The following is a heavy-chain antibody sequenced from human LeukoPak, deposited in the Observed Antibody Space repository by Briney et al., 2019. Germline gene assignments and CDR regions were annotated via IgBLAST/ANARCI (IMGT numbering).Heavy chain of an antibody. CDR1: GGSISSSSYY. CDR3: AGLPRATIGATNYFDF. V-gene: IGHV4-39*01. Sequence: SETLSLTCTVSGGSISSSSYYWGWIRQPPGKGLELIGTIFYSGTTYYNPSLKSRVTISVDTSKNQFSLNLSSVTAADTALYYCAGLPRATIGATNYFDFWGQGTLVTVSS. J-gene: IGHJ4*02. CDR2: IFYSGTT. D-gene: IGHD5-24*01.